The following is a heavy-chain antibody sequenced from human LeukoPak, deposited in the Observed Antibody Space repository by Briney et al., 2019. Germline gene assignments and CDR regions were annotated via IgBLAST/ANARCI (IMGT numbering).Heavy chain of an antibody. J-gene: IGHJ4*02. V-gene: IGHV1-2*02. D-gene: IGHD5-24*01. CDR2: ITPSGGT. Sequence: ASVKVSCKASGYTFTIYAMHWVRQAPGQGGEWMGWITPSGGTNYPQKFQGRVAITRDTSITTAYMDLSRLTSDDTAVYYCARDRYGDGFAHFDYWGQGALVTVSS. CDR3: ARDRYGDGFAHFDY. CDR1: GYTFTIYA.